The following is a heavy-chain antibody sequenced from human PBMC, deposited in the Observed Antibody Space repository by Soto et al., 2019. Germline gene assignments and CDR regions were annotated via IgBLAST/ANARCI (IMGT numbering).Heavy chain of an antibody. V-gene: IGHV1-18*03. CDR3: SRGTSIPASGEY. D-gene: IGHD6-6*01. CDR2: VSAYNGER. Sequence: QVQLVQSGAEVKKPGASVKVSCKASGYTFTNYGINWVRQAPGQGLEWLGWVSAYNGERRYAQRVQARVIMTTDTSPTTAHMELRSLRSDDMAVYYCSRGTSIPASGEYWGQGTLVTVSS. CDR1: GYTFTNYG. J-gene: IGHJ4*01.